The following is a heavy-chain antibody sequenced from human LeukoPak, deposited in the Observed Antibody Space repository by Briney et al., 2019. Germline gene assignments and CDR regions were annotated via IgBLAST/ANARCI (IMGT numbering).Heavy chain of an antibody. D-gene: IGHD6-19*01. V-gene: IGHV3-33*01. CDR2: IWYDGSNK. Sequence: GGSLRLSCAASGFTFSSYGMHWVRQAPGKGLEWVAVIWYDGSNKYYADSVKGRFTISRDNSKNTLYLQMNSLRAEDTAVYYCARGRVLSSGRRYYFDYWGQGTLVTVSS. CDR1: GFTFSSYG. J-gene: IGHJ4*02. CDR3: ARGRVLSSGRRYYFDY.